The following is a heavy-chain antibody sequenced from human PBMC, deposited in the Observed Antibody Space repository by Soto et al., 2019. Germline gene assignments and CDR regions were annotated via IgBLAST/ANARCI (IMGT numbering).Heavy chain of an antibody. CDR3: ARDLVDIVARDYYYYGMDV. V-gene: IGHV3-30-3*01. D-gene: IGHD5-12*01. CDR2: ISYDGSNK. J-gene: IGHJ6*02. CDR1: GFTFSSYA. Sequence: QVQLVESGGGVVQPGRSLRLSCAASGFTFSSYAMHWVRQAPGKGLEWVAVISYDGSNKYYADSVKGRFTISRDNSKNTLYLQMNSLRAEDTAVYYCARDLVDIVARDYYYYGMDVWGQGTTVTVFS.